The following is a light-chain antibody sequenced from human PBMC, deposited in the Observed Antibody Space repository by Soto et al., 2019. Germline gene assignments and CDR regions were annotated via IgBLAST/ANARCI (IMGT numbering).Light chain of an antibody. V-gene: IGKV4-1*01. Sequence: DIVMTQSPDSLAVSLGERATINCKSSQSILHISDNKNFLAWYQQKPGQSPRLLIHRASTRESGVPDRFSGSGSGTDFTLTISSLQAEDVAVYYCQQYYGSPRTFGGGTKVEIK. CDR2: RAS. CDR3: QQYYGSPRT. CDR1: QSILHISDNKNF. J-gene: IGKJ4*01.